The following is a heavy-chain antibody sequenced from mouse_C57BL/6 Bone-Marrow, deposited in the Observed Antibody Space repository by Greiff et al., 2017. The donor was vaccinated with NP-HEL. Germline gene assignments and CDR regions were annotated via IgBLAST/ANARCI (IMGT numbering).Heavy chain of an antibody. CDR3: ARPPIYYYGSSYVDY. J-gene: IGHJ2*01. D-gene: IGHD1-1*01. CDR1: GYTFTSYW. V-gene: IGHV1-64*01. CDR2: IHPNSGST. Sequence: VQLQQPGAELVKPGASVKLSCKASGYTFTSYWMHWVKQRPGQGLEWIGMIHPNSGSTNYNEKFKSKATLTVDKSSSTAYMQLSSLTSEDSAVYYCARPPIYYYGSSYVDYWGQGTTLTVSS.